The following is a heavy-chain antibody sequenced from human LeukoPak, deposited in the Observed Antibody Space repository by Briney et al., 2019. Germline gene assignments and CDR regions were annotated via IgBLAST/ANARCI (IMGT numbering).Heavy chain of an antibody. D-gene: IGHD3-22*01. CDR1: GFSLTTSGVG. J-gene: IGHJ4*02. V-gene: IGHV2-5*01. Sequence: SGPTLVNPTQTLTLTCTFSGFSLTTSGVGVGWIRQPPGKALEWLALIYWNDHKPYSPALRSRLTVTKDTSKNQVVLTMTNMDPVDTATYYCAHSYDTGGNYCSRFDNWGQGTLVTVSS. CDR3: AHSYDTGGNYCSRFDN. CDR2: IYWNDHK.